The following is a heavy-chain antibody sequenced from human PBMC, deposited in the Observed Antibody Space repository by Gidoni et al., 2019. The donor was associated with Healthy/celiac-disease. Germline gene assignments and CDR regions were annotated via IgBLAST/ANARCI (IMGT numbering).Heavy chain of an antibody. J-gene: IGHJ5*02. CDR3: ARGPKTSRLGYCSGGSCYSLGEDNWFDP. CDR2: INHSGST. V-gene: IGHV4-34*01. Sequence: QVQLQQWGAGLLKPSETLSLTCAVYGGSFSGYYWSWLRQPPGKGLEWIGEINHSGSTNYNPSLKSRVTISVDTSKNQFSLKLSSVTAADTAVYYCARGPKTSRLGYCSGGSCYSLGEDNWFDPWGQGTLVTVSS. CDR1: GGSFSGYY. D-gene: IGHD2-15*01.